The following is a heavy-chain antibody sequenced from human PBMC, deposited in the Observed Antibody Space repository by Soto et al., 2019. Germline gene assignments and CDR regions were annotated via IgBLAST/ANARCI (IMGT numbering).Heavy chain of an antibody. J-gene: IGHJ4*02. V-gene: IGHV3-23*01. CDR3: AKSVVALIYYGNFDY. CDR1: GFTFSSYA. CDR2: ISGSGGST. D-gene: IGHD3-10*01. Sequence: GGSLRLSCAASGFTFSSYAMSWVRQAPGKGLEWVSAISGSGGSTYYADSVKGRFTISRDNSKNTLYLQMNSLRAEDTAVYYCAKSVVALIYYGNFDYWGQGTLVTVSS.